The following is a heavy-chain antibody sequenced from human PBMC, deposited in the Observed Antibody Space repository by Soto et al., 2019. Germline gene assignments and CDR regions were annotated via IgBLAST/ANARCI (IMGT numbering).Heavy chain of an antibody. D-gene: IGHD3-22*01. V-gene: IGHV4-59*01. CDR2: IYYSGST. J-gene: IGHJ3*02. Sequence: LETLSLTCTVSGGSISSYYWSWIRQPPGKGLEWIGYIYYSGSTNYNPSLKSRVTISVDTSKNQFSLKLSSVTAADTAVYYCASLKFDYYDSSGYFHDAFDIWGQGTMVTVSS. CDR1: GGSISSYY. CDR3: ASLKFDYYDSSGYFHDAFDI.